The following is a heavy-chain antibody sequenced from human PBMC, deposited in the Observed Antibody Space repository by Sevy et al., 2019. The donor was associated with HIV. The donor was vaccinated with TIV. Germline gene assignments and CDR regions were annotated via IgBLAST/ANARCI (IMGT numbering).Heavy chain of an antibody. V-gene: IGHV1-8*01. J-gene: IGHJ4*02. D-gene: IGHD3-22*01. CDR2: MNPNTDNT. CDR1: GYIFTSYD. Sequence: ASVKVSCKASGYIFTSYDINWVRQATGQGLEWMGWMNPNTDNTGYAQKFQGRVTMTRNTSKSTAYMELSSLRSEDTAVYYCARSGDSSGLKTYFDYWGQGTLVTVSS. CDR3: ARSGDSSGLKTYFDY.